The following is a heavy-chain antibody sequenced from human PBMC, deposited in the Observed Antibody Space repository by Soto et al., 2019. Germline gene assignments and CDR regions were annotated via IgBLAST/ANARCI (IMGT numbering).Heavy chain of an antibody. CDR1: GGTFTYYG. D-gene: IGHD3-22*01. Sequence: QVQLVQYGAEVKRPGSSVKLSCKASGGTFTYYGISWVRQAPGQGLEWMGVIIPIIGPATYAQKFQGRVTITADQSPSTAYMELSSLGSEDTALYYCARDLGTTIAGPPRRETYGWVDPWGQGTLVTVSS. V-gene: IGHV1-69*01. CDR3: ARDLGTTIAGPPRRETYGWVDP. CDR2: IIPIIGPA. J-gene: IGHJ5*02.